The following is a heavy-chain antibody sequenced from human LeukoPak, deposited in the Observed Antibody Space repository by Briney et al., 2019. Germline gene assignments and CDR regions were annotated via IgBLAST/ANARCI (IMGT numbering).Heavy chain of an antibody. V-gene: IGHV3-23*01. CDR2: ISGSGGST. CDR1: GFTLSSYA. D-gene: IGHD3-22*01. J-gene: IGHJ1*01. Sequence: GGSLRLSCAASGFTLSSYAMSWVRQAPGKGLEWVSAISGSGGSTYYADSVKGRFTISRDNSKNTLYLQMNSLRAEDTAVYYCAKDGLYYYDSSGYREEGNFQHWGQGTLVTVSS. CDR3: AKDGLYYYDSSGYREEGNFQH.